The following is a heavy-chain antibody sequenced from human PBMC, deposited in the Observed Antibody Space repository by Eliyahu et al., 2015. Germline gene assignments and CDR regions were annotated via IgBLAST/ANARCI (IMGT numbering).Heavy chain of an antibody. J-gene: IGHJ4*02. CDR2: TFYRSKWLN. D-gene: IGHD6-13*01. V-gene: IGHV6-1*01. Sequence: QVQLQQSGPGLVQPSQTLPLTCAIXGAXVPSXTAAWNRIXQSPSRGLEWLGRTFYRSKWLNDYAVSVKSRITINPDTSKNQFSLQLNSVTPEDTAVYYCARDNLGIAAPFDYWGQGTLVTVSS. CDR1: GAXVPSXTAA. CDR3: ARDNLGIAAPFDY.